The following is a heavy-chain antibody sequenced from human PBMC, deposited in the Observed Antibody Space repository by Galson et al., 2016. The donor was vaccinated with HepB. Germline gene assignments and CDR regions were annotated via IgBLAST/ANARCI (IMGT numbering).Heavy chain of an antibody. Sequence: TLSLTCAASGGSISSGGYSWSWIRQPPGKGLEWIGYIYHTGSTFYNPSLKSRVTISLDRSKNQFSLKLNSVTAADTAVYYCAGQTLWFGELSWGQGTLVTVSS. V-gene: IGHV4-30-2*01. CDR2: IYHTGST. CDR1: GGSISSGGYS. CDR3: AGQTLWFGELS. D-gene: IGHD3-10*01. J-gene: IGHJ5*02.